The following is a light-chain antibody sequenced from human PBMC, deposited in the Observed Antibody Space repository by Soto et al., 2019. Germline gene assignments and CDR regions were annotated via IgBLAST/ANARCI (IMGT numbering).Light chain of an antibody. J-gene: IGKJ1*01. CDR2: GAS. V-gene: IGKV3-20*01. Sequence: VLTQSPGTLSLSPGDRATLSCRASQSVSTSYLAWYQQKPGQAPRLLIYGASNRATGIPDRFSGSGSGTDFTLTISRLEPEDFAVYYCQQYGSSPRTFGQGTKVDI. CDR3: QQYGSSPRT. CDR1: QSVSTSY.